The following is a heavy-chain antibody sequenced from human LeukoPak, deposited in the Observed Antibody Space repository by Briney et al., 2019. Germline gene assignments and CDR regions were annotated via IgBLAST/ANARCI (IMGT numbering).Heavy chain of an antibody. CDR1: GFTFDDYA. D-gene: IGHD3-22*01. CDR2: ISYDGSNK. V-gene: IGHV3-30*18. CDR3: AKDSGDSSGYDY. Sequence: GGSLRLSCAASGFTFDDYAMHWVRQAPGKGLEWVAVISYDGSNKYYADSVKGRFTISRDNSKNTLYLQMNSLRAEDTAVYYCAKDSGDSSGYDYWGQGTLVTVSS. J-gene: IGHJ4*02.